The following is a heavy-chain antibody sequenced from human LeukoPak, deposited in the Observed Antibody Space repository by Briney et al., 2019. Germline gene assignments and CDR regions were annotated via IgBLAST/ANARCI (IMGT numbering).Heavy chain of an antibody. J-gene: IGHJ4*02. CDR2: IYYSGST. CDR1: GGSISSYY. V-gene: IGHV4-59*01. Sequence: KPSETLSLTCTVSGGSISSYYWSWIRQPPGKGLEWIGYIYYSGSTNYNPSLKSRVTISIDTSKNQFSLKLSSVTAADTAVYYRATGYYYDSSGFFDYWGQGTLVTVSS. D-gene: IGHD3-22*01. CDR3: ATGYYYDSSGFFDY.